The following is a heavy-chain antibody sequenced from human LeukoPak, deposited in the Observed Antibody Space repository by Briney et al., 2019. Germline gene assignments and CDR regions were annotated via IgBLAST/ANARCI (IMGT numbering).Heavy chain of an antibody. D-gene: IGHD6-13*01. CDR2: IIPILGIA. J-gene: IGHJ3*02. CDR1: GGTFSSYA. Sequence: SVKVSCKASGGTFSSYAISWVRQAPGQGLEWMGRIIPILGIANYAQKFQGRVTITADKSTSTAYMELRSLRSDDADVYYCARGSSGGRALDIWRQGTMVAVSS. V-gene: IGHV1-69*04. CDR3: ARGSSGGRALDI.